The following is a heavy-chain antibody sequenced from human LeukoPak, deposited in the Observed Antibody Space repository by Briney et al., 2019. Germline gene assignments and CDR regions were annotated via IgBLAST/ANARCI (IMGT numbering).Heavy chain of an antibody. CDR3: ASWFNWFDP. CDR2: IYYSGST. D-gene: IGHD3-9*01. V-gene: IGHV4-39*07. Sequence: WVRQPPGKGLEWIGSIYYSGSTYYNPSLKSRVTISVDTSKNQFSLKLSSVTAADTAVYYCASWFNWFDPWGQGTLVTVSS. J-gene: IGHJ5*02.